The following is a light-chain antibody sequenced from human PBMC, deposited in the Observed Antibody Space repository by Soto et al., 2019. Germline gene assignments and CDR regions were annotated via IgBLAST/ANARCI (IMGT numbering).Light chain of an antibody. CDR3: QSYDSSLSGGV. J-gene: IGLJ1*01. Sequence: QSVLTPPPSVSGAPGQRVTISRTGGSSKNGAGYDVHWYQQLPGTAPKLLIYGNSNRPSGVPDRFSGSKSGTSASLAITGLQAEDEADYYCQSYDSSLSGGVFGTGTKVTVL. CDR2: GNS. CDR1: SSKNGAGYD. V-gene: IGLV1-40*01.